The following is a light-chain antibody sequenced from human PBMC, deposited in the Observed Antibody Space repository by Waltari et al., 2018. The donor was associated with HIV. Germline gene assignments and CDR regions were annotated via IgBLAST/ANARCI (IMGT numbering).Light chain of an antibody. V-gene: IGLV1-44*01. Sequence: QPVLTQPPSAFGTPEQSVTISCSGSTPNIGRNTVSWFQQFPGTAPKVLIYGKNQRPSGVPDRFSGSKSGTSASLAISGLQSEDEADYYCASWDDSRNGPVFGGGTKLTVV. CDR3: ASWDDSRNGPV. J-gene: IGLJ2*01. CDR2: GKN. CDR1: TPNIGRNT.